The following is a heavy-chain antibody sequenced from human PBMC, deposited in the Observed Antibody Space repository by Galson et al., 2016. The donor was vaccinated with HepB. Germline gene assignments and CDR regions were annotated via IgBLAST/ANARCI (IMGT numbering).Heavy chain of an antibody. CDR1: GFTFSNYA. CDR3: AMNPTNLQWLPLYFDY. J-gene: IGHJ4*02. CDR2: TSGSGGKT. V-gene: IGHV3-23*01. Sequence: SLRLSCAASGFTFSNYAMSWVRQAPGRGLEWVSATSGSGGKTYYADSVKGRFIISRDNSKNTLYMQMDSLRAEDTAVYYCAMNPTNLQWLPLYFDYWGQGTLVTVSS. D-gene: IGHD6-19*01.